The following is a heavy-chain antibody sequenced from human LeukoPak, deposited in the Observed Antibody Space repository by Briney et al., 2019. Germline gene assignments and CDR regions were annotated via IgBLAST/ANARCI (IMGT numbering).Heavy chain of an antibody. V-gene: IGHV1-2*02. CDR3: ARFPETYCSGGSCSGLYFDY. CDR2: INPNSGGT. CDR1: GYTFTGYY. D-gene: IGHD2-15*01. Sequence: GASVKVSCKASGYTFTGYYMPWVRQAPGQGLEWMGWINPNSGGTNYAQKFQGRVTMTRDTSISTAYMELSRLRSDDTAVYYCARFPETYCSGGSCSGLYFDYWGQGTLVTVSS. J-gene: IGHJ4*02.